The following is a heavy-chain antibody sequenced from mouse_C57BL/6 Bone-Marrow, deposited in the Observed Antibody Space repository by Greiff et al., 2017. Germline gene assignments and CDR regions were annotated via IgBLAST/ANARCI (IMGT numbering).Heavy chain of an antibody. CDR1: GFTFSSYT. CDR2: ISGGGGNT. J-gene: IGHJ4*01. CDR3: ARQYSFYAMDY. V-gene: IGHV5-9*01. Sequence: EVKLVESGGGLVKPGGSLKLSCAASGFTFSSYTMSWVRQTPEKRLEWVATISGGGGNTYYPDSVKGRFTISRDNAKNTLYLQMSSLRSEDTALYYGARQYSFYAMDYWGQGTSVTVSS. D-gene: IGHD2-12*01.